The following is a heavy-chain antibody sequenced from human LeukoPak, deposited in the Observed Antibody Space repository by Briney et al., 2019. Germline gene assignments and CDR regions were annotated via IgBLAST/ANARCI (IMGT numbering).Heavy chain of an antibody. CDR1: GGSISSGGYY. CDR3: ARATYGSGSSPWFDP. D-gene: IGHD3-10*01. CDR2: IYYSGST. Sequence: PSQTLSLTCTVSGGSISSGGYYWSWIRRHPGKGLVWTGYIYYSGSTYYNPSLKSRVTISVDTSKNRFSLKLSSVTAADTAVYYCARATYGSGSSPWFDPWGQGTLVTVSS. J-gene: IGHJ5*02. V-gene: IGHV4-31*03.